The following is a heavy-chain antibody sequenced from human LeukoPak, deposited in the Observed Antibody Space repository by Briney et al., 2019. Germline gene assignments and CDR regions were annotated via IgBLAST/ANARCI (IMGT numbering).Heavy chain of an antibody. CDR2: INHSGST. V-gene: IGHV4-34*01. J-gene: IGHJ4*02. D-gene: IGHD4-17*01. CDR3: ASMNGDYVVGYYFDY. CDR1: GGSFSGYY. Sequence: SETLSLTCAVYGGSFSGYYWSWIRQPPGKGLEWIGEINHSGSTNYNPSLKSRVTISVDTSKNQFSLKLSSVTAADTAVYYCASMNGDYVVGYYFDYWGQGTLVTVSS.